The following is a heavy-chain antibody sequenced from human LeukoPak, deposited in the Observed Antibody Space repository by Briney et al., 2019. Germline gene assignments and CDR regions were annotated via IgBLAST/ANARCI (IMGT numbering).Heavy chain of an antibody. CDR3: ARIRDGYNDAYDI. J-gene: IGHJ3*02. CDR1: GYTFTSYD. D-gene: IGHD5-24*01. V-gene: IGHV1-8*02. Sequence: ASVKVSCKASGYTFTSYDINWVRQATGQGLEWMGWMNPNSGNTNYAQNFQGRVTMTRDTSASTVYMQLSSLRSEDTAMYYCARIRDGYNDAYDIWGQETVVTVPS. CDR2: MNPNSGNT.